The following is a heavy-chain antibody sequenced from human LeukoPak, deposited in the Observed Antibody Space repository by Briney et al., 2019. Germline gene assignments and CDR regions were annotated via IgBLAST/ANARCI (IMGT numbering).Heavy chain of an antibody. CDR1: GFTFSSYS. Sequence: PGGSLRLSCAASGFTFSSYSMNWVRQAPGKGLEWVSSISSSSSYIYYADSVKGRFTISRDNAKNSLYLQMNSLRAEDMAVYYCASSYDFWSGYEYYFDYWGQGTLVTVSS. CDR2: ISSSSSYI. CDR3: ASSYDFWSGYEYYFDY. V-gene: IGHV3-21*01. J-gene: IGHJ4*02. D-gene: IGHD3-3*01.